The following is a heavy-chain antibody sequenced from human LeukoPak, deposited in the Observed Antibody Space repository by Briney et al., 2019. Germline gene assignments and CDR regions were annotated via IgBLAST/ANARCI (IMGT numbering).Heavy chain of an antibody. CDR3: AREGGTVPDY. J-gene: IGHJ4*02. Sequence: PSETLSLTCEVSGGSFSDNSWTWIRQPPGKGLEWIGYIYYSGSTNYNPSLRSRVTISLDTSKKQFSLKLSSVTAADTAIYYCAREGGTVPDYWGQGTQVTVSS. CDR1: GGSFSDNS. D-gene: IGHD4-17*01. V-gene: IGHV4-59*01. CDR2: IYYSGST.